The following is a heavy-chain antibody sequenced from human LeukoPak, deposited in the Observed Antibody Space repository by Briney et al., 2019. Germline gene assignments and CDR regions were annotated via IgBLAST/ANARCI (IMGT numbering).Heavy chain of an antibody. CDR1: GGSVSSGFNY. CDR2: IYHTGST. CDR3: AREGVVMVRGVINPRGGYYYAMDV. J-gene: IGHJ6*02. V-gene: IGHV4-61*01. Sequence: PSGTLSLTCTVSGGSVSSGFNYWGWLRQPPGKGLEWIVHIYHTGSTNYNPSLKSRVTISVDTSKNHFSLKLRSVTAADTAVYYCAREGVVMVRGVINPRGGYYYAMDVWGQGTTVTVSS. D-gene: IGHD3-10*01.